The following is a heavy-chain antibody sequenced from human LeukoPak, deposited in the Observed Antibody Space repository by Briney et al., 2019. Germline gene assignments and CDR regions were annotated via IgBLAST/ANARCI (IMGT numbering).Heavy chain of an antibody. CDR2: VYTSGST. CDR3: AKSYFDYSTYYSYYFNL. Sequence: SETLSLTCTVSGGSISGGYWSWIRQPPGRGLEWIGYVYTSGSTNYNPSLESRVTISVDTSKSQFALKLSSVTAADTAVYYCAKSYFDYSTYYSYYFNLWGRGALVTVSS. J-gene: IGHJ4*02. D-gene: IGHD4-11*01. V-gene: IGHV4-4*09. CDR1: GGSISGGY.